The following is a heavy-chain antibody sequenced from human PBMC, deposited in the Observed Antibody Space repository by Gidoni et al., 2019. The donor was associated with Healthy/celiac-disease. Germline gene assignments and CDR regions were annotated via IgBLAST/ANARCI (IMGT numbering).Heavy chain of an antibody. D-gene: IGHD2-15*01. Sequence: EVQLVESGGGLVKPGGSLRLSCAASGFTFRSYSMNWVRQAPGKGLEWVSSISSSSSYIYYADSVKGRFTISRDNAKNSLYLQMNSLRAEDTAVYYCAREGCSGGSCYYYFDYWGQGTLVTVSS. J-gene: IGHJ4*02. CDR3: AREGCSGGSCYYYFDY. V-gene: IGHV3-21*01. CDR1: GFTFRSYS. CDR2: ISSSSSYI.